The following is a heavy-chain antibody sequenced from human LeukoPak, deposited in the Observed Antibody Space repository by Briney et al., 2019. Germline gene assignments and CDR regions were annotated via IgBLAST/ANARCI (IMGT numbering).Heavy chain of an antibody. CDR2: ISAYNGNT. Sequence: ASVKVSCKASGYTFTSYYMHWVRQAPGQGLEWMGWISAYNGNTNYAQKLQGRVTMTTDTSTSTAYMELRSLRSDDTAVYYCARQHSSGYYGFDYWGQGTLVTVSS. CDR1: GYTFTSYY. V-gene: IGHV1-18*04. CDR3: ARQHSSGYYGFDY. D-gene: IGHD3-22*01. J-gene: IGHJ4*02.